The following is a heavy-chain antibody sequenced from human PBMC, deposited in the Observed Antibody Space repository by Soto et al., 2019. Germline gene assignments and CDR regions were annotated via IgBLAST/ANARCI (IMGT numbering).Heavy chain of an antibody. CDR2: IYSGGST. Sequence: SDARLAVSGNYISWVRQPPGKGLEWVSVIYSGGSTYYADSVKSRFTISRDNSKNTLYLQMNSPRAEDTAVYYCARVRNEYSNYYFDYWGQGTLVTVS. D-gene: IGHD4-4*01. CDR3: ARVRNEYSNYYFDY. V-gene: IGHV3-66*01. J-gene: IGHJ4*02. CDR1: RLAVSGNY.